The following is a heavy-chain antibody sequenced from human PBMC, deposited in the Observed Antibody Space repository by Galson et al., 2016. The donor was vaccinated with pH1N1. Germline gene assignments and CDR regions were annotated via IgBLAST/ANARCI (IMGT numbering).Heavy chain of an antibody. V-gene: IGHV2-70*01. Sequence: PALVKPTQTLTLTCTFSGFSLSTSGMCVSWIRQPPGKALEWLALIDWDDDKYYSTSLKTRLTISKDTPKNQVVLTMTNMDPVDTPTYYCSRLTYGSYSGYFEYGGQGTRATVPS. D-gene: IGHD4-17*01. J-gene: IGHJ4*02. CDR2: IDWDDDK. CDR3: SRLTYGSYSGYFEY. CDR1: GFSLSTSGMC.